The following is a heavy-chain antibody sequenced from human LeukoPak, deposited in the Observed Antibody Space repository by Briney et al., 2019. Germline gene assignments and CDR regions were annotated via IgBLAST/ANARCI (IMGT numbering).Heavy chain of an antibody. CDR1: GGSFSGYY. J-gene: IGHJ3*02. CDR2: INHSGST. CDR3: AERYCSSTSCYEDAFDI. Sequence: SETLSLTCAVYGGSFSGYYWSWIRQPPWKGLEWIGEINHSGSTNYNPSLKSRVTISVDTSKNQFSLKLSSVTAADTAVYYCAERYCSSTSCYEDAFDIWGQGTMVTVSS. D-gene: IGHD2-2*01. V-gene: IGHV4-34*01.